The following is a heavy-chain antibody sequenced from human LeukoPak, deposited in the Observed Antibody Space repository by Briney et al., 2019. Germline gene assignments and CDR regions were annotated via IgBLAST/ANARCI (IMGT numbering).Heavy chain of an antibody. D-gene: IGHD7-27*01. V-gene: IGHV4-61*02. Sequence: SQTLSLTCTVSGRSISSGSHYWSWIRQPAGKGLEWIGRIYTSGSTNYNPSLKSRVTMYIDTSKNQVSLKLSSVTAADTAVYYCARVRTNWGSGEYYFDYWGQGTLVTVSS. CDR2: IYTSGST. CDR3: ARVRTNWGSGEYYFDY. CDR1: GRSISSGSHY. J-gene: IGHJ4*02.